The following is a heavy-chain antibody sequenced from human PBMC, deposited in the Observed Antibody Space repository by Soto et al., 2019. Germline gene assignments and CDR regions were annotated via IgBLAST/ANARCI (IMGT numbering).Heavy chain of an antibody. J-gene: IGHJ5*02. V-gene: IGHV1-18*01. CDR2: ISAYNGNT. CDR3: ARRNGAAGTSRWFDP. Sequence: ASVKVSCKASGYTFTSYGISRVRQAPGQGLEWMGWISAYNGNTNYAQKLQGRVTMTTDTSTSTAYMELRSLRSDDTAVYYCARRNGAAGTSRWFDPWGQGTLVTVSS. D-gene: IGHD6-13*01. CDR1: GYTFTSYG.